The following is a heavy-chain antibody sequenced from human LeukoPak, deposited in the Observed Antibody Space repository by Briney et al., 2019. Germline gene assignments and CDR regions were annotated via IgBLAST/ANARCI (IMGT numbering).Heavy chain of an antibody. CDR3: TREDCSDVRCYGASDA. CDR1: GFTFTSYA. V-gene: IGHV3-69-1*01. CDR2: ISSGNHM. D-gene: IGHD2-15*01. Sequence: PGGSLRLSCVASGFTFTSYAMSWVRQAPGKGLEYVSSISSGNHMYYADSVKGRFTISRDNAKNSLYLQLNSLRGEDTAMYCCTREDCSDVRCYGASDAWGQGTLVTVSS. J-gene: IGHJ5*02.